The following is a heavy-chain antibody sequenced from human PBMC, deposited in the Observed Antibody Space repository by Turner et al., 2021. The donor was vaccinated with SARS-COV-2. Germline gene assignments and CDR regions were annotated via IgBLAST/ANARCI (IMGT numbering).Heavy chain of an antibody. V-gene: IGHV4-4*07. CDR1: GGSISSHY. CDR3: ARARVQHGPVGMDV. J-gene: IGHJ6*02. Sequence: QVQLQESGSGLVKPSETMSLTCTVAGGSISSHYWSWIRQPAGEGVGWIVRIYTSGSTNYNPSLKSRVTMSIDTSKNQFSLKLSSVTAADTAVYYCARARVQHGPVGMDVWGQGTTVTVSS. CDR2: IYTSGST. D-gene: IGHD3-10*02.